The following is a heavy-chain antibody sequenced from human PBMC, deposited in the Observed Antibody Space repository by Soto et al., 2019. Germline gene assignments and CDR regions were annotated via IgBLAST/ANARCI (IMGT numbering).Heavy chain of an antibody. CDR1: GLTFRSYA. V-gene: IGHV3-23*01. CDR3: AKAPITVTTYYFDY. CDR2: ISGSGGST. D-gene: IGHD4-17*01. Sequence: GGSLRLACAACGLTFRSYAMSWVREAPGKGLEWVSAISGSGGSTYYADSVQGRFTISIDNSKNTLYLQMNSLRAEDTAVYYCAKAPITVTTYYFDYWGQGTLVNVSS. J-gene: IGHJ4*02.